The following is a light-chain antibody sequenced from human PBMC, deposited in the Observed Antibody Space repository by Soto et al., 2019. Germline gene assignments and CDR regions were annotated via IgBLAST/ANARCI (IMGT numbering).Light chain of an antibody. CDR2: DAS. J-gene: IGKJ4*01. Sequence: EIVLTQSPATLSLSPGERASLSCRASQSVGRSLAWYQQRPGQAPRLLIYDASNMATGIPARFSGGGSETDFTLTISSLEPEDFAVYYCQQRTSWPPDLTFGGGTKVEVK. CDR3: QQRTSWPPDLT. CDR1: QSVGRS. V-gene: IGKV3-11*01.